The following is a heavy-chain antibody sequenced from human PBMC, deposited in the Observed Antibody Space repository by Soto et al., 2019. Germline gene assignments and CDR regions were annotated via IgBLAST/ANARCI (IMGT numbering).Heavy chain of an antibody. D-gene: IGHD6-19*01. J-gene: IGHJ6*03. CDR3: ASSGWRYYYYYMDV. V-gene: IGHV3-20*01. CDR2: INWNGGST. Sequence: GGSLRLSCAASGFTFDDYGMSWVRQAPGKGLEWVSGINWNGGSTGYADSVKGRFTISRDNAKNSLYLQMNSLRAEDTALYHCASSGWRYYYYYMDVWGKGTTVTVSS. CDR1: GFTFDDYG.